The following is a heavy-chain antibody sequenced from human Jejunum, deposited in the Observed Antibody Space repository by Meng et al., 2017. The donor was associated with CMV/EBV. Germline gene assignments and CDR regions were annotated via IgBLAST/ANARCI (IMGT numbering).Heavy chain of an antibody. CDR3: ARQDATSWDFDF. CDR2: INPNSRDT. D-gene: IGHD1-26*01. Sequence: SCEASGYSFTGYYIHWVRQGPGQGLGWMGWINPNSRDTNYAQKFQGWVAMTGDTSINTVYMEMTRLTSGDTAVYYCARQDATSWDFDFWGQGTLVTVSS. J-gene: IGHJ4*02. V-gene: IGHV1-2*04. CDR1: GYSFTGYY.